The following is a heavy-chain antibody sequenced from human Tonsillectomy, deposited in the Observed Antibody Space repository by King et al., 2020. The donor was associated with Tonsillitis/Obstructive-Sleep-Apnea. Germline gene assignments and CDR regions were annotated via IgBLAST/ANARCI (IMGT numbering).Heavy chain of an antibody. Sequence: VQLVESGGGLVKPGGSLRLSCAASGFTFSNAWMSWVRQAPGEGLEWVGRIKGKNDGGTTDYAAPVKGRFTISREDSKNTLYLQMNSLKTEDTAVYYCTTAKNWGQGTLVTVSS. J-gene: IGHJ4*02. CDR3: TTAKN. CDR1: GFTFSNAW. V-gene: IGHV3-15*01. CDR2: IKGKNDGGTT.